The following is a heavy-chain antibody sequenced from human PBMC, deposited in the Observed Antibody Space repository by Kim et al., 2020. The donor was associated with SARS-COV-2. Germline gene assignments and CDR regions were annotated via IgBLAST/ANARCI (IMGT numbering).Heavy chain of an antibody. CDR2: INAGNGNT. J-gene: IGHJ4*02. D-gene: IGHD6-13*01. CDR3: AMAKPRSRSSDYVDY. Sequence: ASVKVSCKASGYTFTSYAMHWVRQAPGQRLEWMGWINAGNGNTKYSQKFQGRVTITRDTSASTAYRELSSLRSEDTAVYYCAMAKPRSRSSDYVDYWGQGTPVTVCS. V-gene: IGHV1-3*01. CDR1: GYTFTSYA.